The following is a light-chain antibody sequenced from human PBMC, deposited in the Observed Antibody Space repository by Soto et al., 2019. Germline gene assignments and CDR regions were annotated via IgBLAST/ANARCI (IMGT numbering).Light chain of an antibody. Sequence: QSALTQPASVSGSPGQSITISCTATSSDVGGHNYVSWYQQHPGKAPKLMIYEVNNRPSGVSDRFSGSKAGNTASLTISGLQAEDEADYYCSSFTSSTTLVVFGGGTKLTVL. J-gene: IGLJ2*01. CDR3: SSFTSSTTLVV. CDR2: EVN. V-gene: IGLV2-14*01. CDR1: SSDVGGHNY.